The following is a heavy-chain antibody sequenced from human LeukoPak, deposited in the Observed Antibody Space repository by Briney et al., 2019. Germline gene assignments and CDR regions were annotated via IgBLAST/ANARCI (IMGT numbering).Heavy chain of an antibody. D-gene: IGHD1-26*01. J-gene: IGHJ4*02. CDR1: GFTFSSYS. V-gene: IGHV3-21*01. CDR2: IISSSSYI. Sequence: PWGSLRLSCAASGFTFSSYSMNWVRQAPGKGLEWVSSIISSSSYIYYADSVKGRFTISRDNAKNSLYLQMNSLRAEDTAVYYCARDQGIVGAMYYFDYWGQGTLVTVSS. CDR3: ARDQGIVGAMYYFDY.